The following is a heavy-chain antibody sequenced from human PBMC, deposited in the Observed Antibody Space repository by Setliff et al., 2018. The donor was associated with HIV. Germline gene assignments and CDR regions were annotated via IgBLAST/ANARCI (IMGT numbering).Heavy chain of an antibody. V-gene: IGHV1-8*01. Sequence: WASVKVSCKTSGYTFTNSDIDWVRQAPGQGLEWVGWMNPKSGNTGYAQKFQGRVTMTTAYMELTSLRSEDTAVYFCASASGYCRSGVCYIGVHKTPDKYYCDSWGQGTLVTISS. D-gene: IGHD2-8*01. J-gene: IGHJ4*02. CDR3: ASASGYCRSGVCYIGVHKTPDKYYCDS. CDR2: MNPKSGNT. CDR1: GYTFTNSD.